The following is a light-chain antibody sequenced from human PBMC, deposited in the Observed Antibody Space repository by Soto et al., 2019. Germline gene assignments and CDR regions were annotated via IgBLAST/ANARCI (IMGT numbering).Light chain of an antibody. CDR2: DVS. CDR1: SSDVGGYKY. V-gene: IGLV2-14*03. Sequence: QSVLTQPASVSGSPGQSITISCTGTSSDVGGYKYVSWYQHHPGKAPKLMIYDVSNRPSGVSNRFSGSKSGNTASLTISGLHAEDEADYSCSSYTSSSTLWVFGGGTKLTVL. J-gene: IGLJ3*02. CDR3: SSYTSSSTLWV.